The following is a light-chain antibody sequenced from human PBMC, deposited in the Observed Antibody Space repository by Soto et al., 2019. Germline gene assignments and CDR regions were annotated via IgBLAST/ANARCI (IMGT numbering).Light chain of an antibody. CDR1: QSISSSY. Sequence: DIVLTQSPGTLSLSPGERATLSCRASQSISSSYLAWDQQRHGQAPRLLIYGASSRATGIADRFSGSGSVNDFTIIISRMETEDLAVYYCHQYGLSPWTFGQGTKVEI. J-gene: IGKJ1*01. CDR2: GAS. CDR3: HQYGLSPWT. V-gene: IGKV3-20*01.